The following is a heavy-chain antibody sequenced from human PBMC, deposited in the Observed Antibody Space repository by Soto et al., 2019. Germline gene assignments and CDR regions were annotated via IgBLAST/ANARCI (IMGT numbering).Heavy chain of an antibody. D-gene: IGHD2-2*02. CDR3: ARGAGYCSSTSCYIYYYYYYMDV. J-gene: IGHJ6*03. CDR2: ISSSSSTI. V-gene: IGHV3-48*01. Sequence: GGSLRLSCAASGFTFSSYSMNWVRQAPGKGLEWVSYISSSSSTIYYADSVKGRFTISRDNAKNSLYLQMNSLRAEDTAVYYCARGAGYCSSTSCYIYYYYYYMDVWGKGTTVTVSS. CDR1: GFTFSSYS.